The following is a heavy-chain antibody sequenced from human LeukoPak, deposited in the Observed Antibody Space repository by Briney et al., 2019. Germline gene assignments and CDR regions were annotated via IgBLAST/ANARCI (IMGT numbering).Heavy chain of an antibody. Sequence: SGGSLRLSCTASGFNFGGYWMHWVRQAPGKGLEWVAFIRYDGSNKYYADSVKGRFTISRDNSKNTLYVQMNSLRDEDTAVYYCAKGGYIVVNWFDPWGQGTLVTVSS. D-gene: IGHD2-2*01. CDR1: GFNFGGYW. CDR2: IRYDGSNK. CDR3: AKGGYIVVNWFDP. V-gene: IGHV3-30*02. J-gene: IGHJ5*02.